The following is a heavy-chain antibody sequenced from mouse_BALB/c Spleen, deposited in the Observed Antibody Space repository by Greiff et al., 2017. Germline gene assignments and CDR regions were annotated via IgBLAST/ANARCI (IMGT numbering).Heavy chain of an antibody. CDR2: IYPGNVNT. J-gene: IGHJ4*01. Sequence: VQLQQSGPELVKPGASVRISCKASGYTFTSYYIHWVKQRPGQGLEWIGWIYPGNVNTKYNEKFKGKATLTADKSSSTAYMQLSSLTSEDSAVYFCARDARYYAMDYWGQGTSVTVSS. CDR3: ARDARYYAMDY. CDR1: GYTFTSYY. V-gene: IGHV1S56*01.